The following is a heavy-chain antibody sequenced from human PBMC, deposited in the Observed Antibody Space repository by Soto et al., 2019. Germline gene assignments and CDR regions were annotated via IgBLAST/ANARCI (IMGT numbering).Heavy chain of an antibody. CDR2: IYSGGST. J-gene: IGHJ4*02. CDR1: GFTVSSNY. Sequence: GGSLRLSCAASGFTVSSNYMSWVRQAPGKGLEWVSVIYSGGSTYYADSVKGRFTISRDNSKNTLYLQMNSVRAEDTAVYYCAREGYYDSSGLDYWGQGTLVTVSS. CDR3: AREGYYDSSGLDY. D-gene: IGHD3-22*01. V-gene: IGHV3-66*01.